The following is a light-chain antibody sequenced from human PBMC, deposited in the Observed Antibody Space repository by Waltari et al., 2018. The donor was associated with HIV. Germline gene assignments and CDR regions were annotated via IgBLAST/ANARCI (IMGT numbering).Light chain of an antibody. J-gene: IGKJ2*01. Sequence: DIQMTQSPSSLSASVGDKVTITCRASQSISNFVNWYQQKPGKAPKLLIFAASSLQSGVPSRFSGGGSATDFTLTISSLQPEDFATYHCQQSYSFPHTFGLGTKLDIK. CDR2: AAS. CDR1: QSISNF. V-gene: IGKV1-39*01. CDR3: QQSYSFPHT.